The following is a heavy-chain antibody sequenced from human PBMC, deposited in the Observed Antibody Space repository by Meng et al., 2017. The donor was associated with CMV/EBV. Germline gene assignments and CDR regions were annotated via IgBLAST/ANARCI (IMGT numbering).Heavy chain of an antibody. CDR3: ARDLLGYCSSTSCRHYYYYYGMDV. V-gene: IGHV1-69*04. Sequence: SVKVSCKASGGTFSSYTISWVRQAPGQGLEWMGRIIPILGIANYAQKFQGRVTITADKSTSTAYMELSSLRSEDTAVYYCARDLLGYCSSTSCRHYYYYYGMDVWGQGTTVTVSS. CDR1: GGTFSSYT. CDR2: IIPILGIA. J-gene: IGHJ6*02. D-gene: IGHD2-2*01.